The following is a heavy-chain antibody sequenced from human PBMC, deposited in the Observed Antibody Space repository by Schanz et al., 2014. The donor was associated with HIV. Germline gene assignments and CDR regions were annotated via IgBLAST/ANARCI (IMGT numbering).Heavy chain of an antibody. D-gene: IGHD3-22*01. Sequence: ELQLVESGGGLVKPGGSLTLSCATSGFSFTNAWMSWVRQAPGEGLEWIGRIKSKTDGGTTDYAAPVKGRFTISRDDSKNTLYLQMNSLRAEDTAVYYCAKDPHWNYYDSSGYPYYFDSWGQGTLVTVSS. J-gene: IGHJ4*02. CDR1: GFSFTNAW. CDR2: IKSKTDGGTT. V-gene: IGHV3-15*01. CDR3: AKDPHWNYYDSSGYPYYFDS.